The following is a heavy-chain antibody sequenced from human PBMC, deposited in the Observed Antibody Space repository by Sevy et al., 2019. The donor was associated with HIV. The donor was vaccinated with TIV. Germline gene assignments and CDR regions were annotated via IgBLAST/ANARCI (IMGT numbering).Heavy chain of an antibody. J-gene: IGHJ4*02. D-gene: IGHD3-22*01. CDR3: ARGGYYYDNAAYYALDS. V-gene: IGHV3-33*01. CDR1: GFTFSNYA. CDR2: IWSDGAYQ. Sequence: GGSLRLSCAATGFTFSNYAMHWVRQAPGKGMEWVAIIWSDGAYQYHGDSVKGRFTISRDKSTNTLYLQMNNVRVENTAVYYCARGGYYYDNAAYYALDSWGQGTLVTVSS.